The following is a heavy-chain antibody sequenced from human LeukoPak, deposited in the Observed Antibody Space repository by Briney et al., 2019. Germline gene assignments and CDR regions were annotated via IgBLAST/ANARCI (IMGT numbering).Heavy chain of an antibody. V-gene: IGHV3-7*01. CDR3: ARGSSSGYSKYYYYYYYMDV. J-gene: IGHJ6*03. CDR1: GFTFSSYW. CDR2: IKQDGSEK. Sequence: GGSLRLSCAASGFTFSSYWMSSVRQAPGKGLEWVANIKQDGSEKYYVDSVKGRFTISRDNAKNSLYLQMNSLRAEDTAVYYCARGSSSGYSKYYYYYYYMDVWGKGTTVTVSS. D-gene: IGHD3-22*01.